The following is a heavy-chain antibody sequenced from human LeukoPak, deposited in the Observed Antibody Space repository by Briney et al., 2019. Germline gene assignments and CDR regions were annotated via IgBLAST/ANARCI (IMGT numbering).Heavy chain of an antibody. CDR1: GFTFDDYG. J-gene: IGHJ6*03. CDR2: INWNGGST. D-gene: IGHD6-6*01. Sequence: GGSLRLSCAASGFTFDDYGMSWVRQAPGKGLEWVSGINWNGGSTGYADSVKGRFTISRDNAKNSLYLQMNSLRAEDTAVYYCAKDRRSRRDYYYYYMDVWGKGTTVTISS. V-gene: IGHV3-20*04. CDR3: AKDRRSRRDYYYYYMDV.